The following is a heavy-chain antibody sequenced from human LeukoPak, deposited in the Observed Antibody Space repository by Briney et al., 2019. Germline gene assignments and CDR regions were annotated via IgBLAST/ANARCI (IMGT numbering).Heavy chain of an antibody. D-gene: IGHD5-24*01. V-gene: IGHV3-66*02. Sequence: GGSLRLSCAASGFTFSDNHMNWVRQAPGKGLEWVSGISADGYTHYADSVKGRFTVSRDISKNTVSLQMNSLKPEDTAVYYCARDPRDGYGHLAWWGQGTLVTVSS. J-gene: IGHJ4*02. CDR1: GFTFSDNH. CDR3: ARDPRDGYGHLAW. CDR2: ISADGYT.